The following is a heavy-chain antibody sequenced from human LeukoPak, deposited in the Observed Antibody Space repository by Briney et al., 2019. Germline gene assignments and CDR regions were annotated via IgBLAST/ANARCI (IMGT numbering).Heavy chain of an antibody. V-gene: IGHV3-74*01. CDR3: ARGYSSSYRIDY. D-gene: IGHD6-6*01. Sequence: GGSLRLPCAASGFTFSSYWMHWVRQAPGTGLVWVSRINGDGSSTSYADSVKGRFTISRDNAKNTLYLQMNSLRAEDTAVYYCARGYSSSYRIDYWGQGTLVTVSS. CDR2: INGDGSST. CDR1: GFTFSSYW. J-gene: IGHJ4*02.